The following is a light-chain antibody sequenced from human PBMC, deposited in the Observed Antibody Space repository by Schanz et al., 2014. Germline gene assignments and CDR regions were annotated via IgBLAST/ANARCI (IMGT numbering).Light chain of an antibody. CDR1: SSDVGSYNL. Sequence: QSALTQPASVSGSPGQSITISCTGTSSDVGSYNLVSWYQQHPGKAPKLMIYEGSKRPSGVSNRLSGSKSGNTASLTISGLLSEYEADYYCCSYAGSSTSRVFGGGTKLTVL. J-gene: IGLJ3*02. V-gene: IGLV2-23*01. CDR3: CSYAGSSTSRV. CDR2: EGS.